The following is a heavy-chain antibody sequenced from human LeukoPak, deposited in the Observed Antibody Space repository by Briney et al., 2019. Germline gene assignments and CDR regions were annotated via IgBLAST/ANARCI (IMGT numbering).Heavy chain of an antibody. J-gene: IGHJ3*02. V-gene: IGHV4-59*01. D-gene: IGHD6-13*01. CDR1: GGSIGSYY. CDR2: IYYSGTT. Sequence: SETLSLTCTVSGGSIGSYYWSWIRQPPGKGLEWIGYIYYSGTTNYSPSLKSRVTISVDTSKNQFSLKLSSVTAADTAVYYCAARSGSSSWYDAFDIWGQGTMVTVSS. CDR3: AARSGSSSWYDAFDI.